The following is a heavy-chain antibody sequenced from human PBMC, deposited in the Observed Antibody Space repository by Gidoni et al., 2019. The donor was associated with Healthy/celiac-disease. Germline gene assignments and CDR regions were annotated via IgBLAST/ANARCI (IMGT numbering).Heavy chain of an antibody. V-gene: IGHV4-34*01. J-gene: IGHJ6*04. CDR3: ARVKRGYYYDSKGMDV. CDR1: GGSFSGYY. Sequence: QVQLQQWGAVLLKPSETLSLTCAVYGGSFSGYYWSWIRQPPGKGLEWIGEINHSGSTNYNPSLKSRVTISVDTYKNQFSLKLSSVTAADTAVYYCARVKRGYYYDSKGMDVWGKGTTVTVSS. D-gene: IGHD3-22*01. CDR2: INHSGST.